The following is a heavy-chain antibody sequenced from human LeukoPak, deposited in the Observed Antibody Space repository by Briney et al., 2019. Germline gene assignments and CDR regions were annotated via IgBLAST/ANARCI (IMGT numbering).Heavy chain of an antibody. CDR1: GFTVSSKY. D-gene: IGHD3-10*01. Sequence: PGGSLRLSCAASGFTVSSKYTSWVRQTPGKGLQWVALIYSSGDSYTADSVKGRFTISRDDSENTLYLQMDSLRAEDTAVYYCATGYYFGSGSYGYLDYWGQGTLVTVSS. J-gene: IGHJ4*02. V-gene: IGHV3-53*01. CDR2: IYSSGDS. CDR3: ATGYYFGSGSYGYLDY.